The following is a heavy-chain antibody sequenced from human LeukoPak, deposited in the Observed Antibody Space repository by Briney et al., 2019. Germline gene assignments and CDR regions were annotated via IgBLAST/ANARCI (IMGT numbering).Heavy chain of an antibody. V-gene: IGHV4-30-4*08. CDR2: IYYSGST. Sequence: SQTLSLTCSVSGGSISSGDYYWSWIRQPPGKGLEWIGYIYYSGSTYYNPSPKSRVTISVDTSKNQFSLKLTSVTAADTAVYYCASLGYSSGHRNFDYWGQGTLVTVSS. D-gene: IGHD6-19*01. CDR3: ASLGYSSGHRNFDY. J-gene: IGHJ4*02. CDR1: GGSISSGDYY.